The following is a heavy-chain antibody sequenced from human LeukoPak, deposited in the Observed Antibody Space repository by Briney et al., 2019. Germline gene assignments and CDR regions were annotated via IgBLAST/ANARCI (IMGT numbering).Heavy chain of an antibody. CDR3: ARDRFTQYYMDV. CDR1: GFTFSSYA. J-gene: IGHJ6*03. CDR2: ISYDGSNK. D-gene: IGHD3-10*01. V-gene: IGHV3-30*04. Sequence: PGGSLRLSCAASGFTFSSYAMHWVRQAPGKGLEWVAVISYDGSNKYYADSVKGRFTISRDNARNSLYLQMNSLRAEDTAVYYCARDRFTQYYMDVWGKGTTVTVSS.